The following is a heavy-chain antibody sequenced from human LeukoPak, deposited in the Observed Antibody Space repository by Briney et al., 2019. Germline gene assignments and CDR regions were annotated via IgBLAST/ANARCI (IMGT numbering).Heavy chain of an antibody. J-gene: IGHJ5*02. D-gene: IGHD3-22*01. Sequence: GGSLRLSCAASGFTFSSYRMNWVRQAPGKGLEWVSAISGSGGSTYYADSVRGRFTISRDNSKNTLYLQMNSLRAEDTAVYYCAKDRSTSSGPFDPWGQGTLVTVSS. CDR1: GFTFSSYR. CDR2: ISGSGGST. V-gene: IGHV3-23*01. CDR3: AKDRSTSSGPFDP.